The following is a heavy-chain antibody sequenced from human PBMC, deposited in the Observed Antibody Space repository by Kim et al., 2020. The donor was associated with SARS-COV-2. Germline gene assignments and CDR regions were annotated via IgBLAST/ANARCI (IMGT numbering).Heavy chain of an antibody. CDR3: ARARGGEYGFDY. CDR2: IYHSGSGNT. CDR1: GGSISSSNW. V-gene: IGHV4-4*02. D-gene: IGHD3-16*01. J-gene: IGHJ4*02. Sequence: SETLSLTCAVSGGSISSSNWWHWVRQSPGKGLEWIGEIYHSGSGNTNYNPSLKSRVTMSIDKSKNQFSLNLNSVTAADTAVYYCARARGGEYGFDYWGQGTLVTVSS.